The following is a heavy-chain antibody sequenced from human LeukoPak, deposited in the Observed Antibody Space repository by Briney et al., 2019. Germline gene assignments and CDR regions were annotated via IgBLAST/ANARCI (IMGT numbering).Heavy chain of an antibody. CDR2: MKGGGET. J-gene: IGHJ4*02. CDR3: ATANWVSNADAVW. Sequence: GGSLRLSCAASGFSFSSYAMSWVRQAPARGLEWVSSMKGGGETFYADSVKGRFTLSRDSSRNTVFLQLNNLRVEDTAIYYCATANWVSNADAVWWGQGTLVTVCS. CDR1: GFSFSSYA. V-gene: IGHV3-23*01. D-gene: IGHD1-1*01.